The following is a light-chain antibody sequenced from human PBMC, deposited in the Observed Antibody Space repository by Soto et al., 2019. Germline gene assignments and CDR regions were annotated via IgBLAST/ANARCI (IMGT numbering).Light chain of an antibody. V-gene: IGKV1-17*01. CDR2: GAS. J-gene: IGKJ4*01. CDR1: QGIRNA. Sequence: DIQMTQSPSSLSASVGDKVTITCRASQGIRNALAWYQQKPGKAPKRLLYGASTLQSGVPSRFSGGGYAREFTRTITSLQPEDCATDYWLQHKTDPLSFGGGNKVEIK. CDR3: LQHKTDPLS.